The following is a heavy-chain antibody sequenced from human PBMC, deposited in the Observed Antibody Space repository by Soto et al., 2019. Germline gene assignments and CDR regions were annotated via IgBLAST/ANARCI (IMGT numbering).Heavy chain of an antibody. CDR1: GYTFTSHG. J-gene: IGHJ4*02. Sequence: ASVKVSCKTSGYTFTSHGIGWVRWAPGRGLEWMGWISAYNGDTKYAQRVQDRVSMTTDTSTATDYIELRSLRFDDTAIYFCARTHWQTDYLEGFDFWGQGTRVTLSS. D-gene: IGHD1-1*01. V-gene: IGHV1-18*04. CDR2: ISAYNGDT. CDR3: ARTHWQTDYLEGFDF.